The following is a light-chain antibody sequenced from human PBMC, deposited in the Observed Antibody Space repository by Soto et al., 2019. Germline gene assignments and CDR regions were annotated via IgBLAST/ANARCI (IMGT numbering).Light chain of an antibody. Sequence: QAVVTQETSLTVSPGGTVTLTCGSSTGPVTGSHYPYWFQQKPGQAPRPLTYDTTNKYSWTPARFSASLLGDKAALTLSDAQPEDDADYYCLLANIGGRPYVVFGGGTKLTVL. J-gene: IGLJ2*01. CDR3: LLANIGGRPYVV. CDR2: DTT. CDR1: TGPVTGSHY. V-gene: IGLV7-46*01.